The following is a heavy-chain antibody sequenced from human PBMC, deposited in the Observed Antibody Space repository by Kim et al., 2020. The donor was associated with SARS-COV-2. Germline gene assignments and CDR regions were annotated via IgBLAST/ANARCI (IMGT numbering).Heavy chain of an antibody. D-gene: IGHD1-26*01. V-gene: IGHV3-7*01. CDR3: ARDRGRDGFDI. CDR2: K. J-gene: IGHJ3*02. Sequence: KNCAGSWKGRFTIARDNAKNSLFLQMNSLRAEDTAVYSCARDRGRDGFDIWGQGTMVTVSS.